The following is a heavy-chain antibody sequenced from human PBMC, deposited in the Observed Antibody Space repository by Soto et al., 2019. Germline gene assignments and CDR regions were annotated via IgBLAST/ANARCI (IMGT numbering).Heavy chain of an antibody. CDR3: ATLPLYGSGFDC. CDR2: ISWNGASI. V-gene: IGHV3-9*01. D-gene: IGHD3-10*01. J-gene: IGHJ4*02. Sequence: DVHLVESGGDLVQPGRSLRLSCVASGFTFDDYAIHWVRRAPGRGLEWVAGISWNGASIGYADSVKGRFTISRDNAKNTLYLQMNSLRNEDTAFYYCATLPLYGSGFDCWGQGTLVTVSS. CDR1: GFTFDDYA.